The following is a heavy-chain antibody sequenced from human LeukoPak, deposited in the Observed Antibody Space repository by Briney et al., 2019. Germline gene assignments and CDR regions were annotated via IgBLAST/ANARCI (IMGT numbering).Heavy chain of an antibody. Sequence: SETLSLTCTVSGYTISSGYYWGWIRRPPGKGLEWIGSIYQSGSTYYNPSLKSRVTISVDTSKNQFSLKLTSVTAADTAVYYCARELYCSGGSCHSRDAFDIWGQGTTVTVSS. CDR3: ARELYCSGGSCHSRDAFDI. J-gene: IGHJ3*02. D-gene: IGHD2-15*01. V-gene: IGHV4-38-2*02. CDR2: IYQSGST. CDR1: GYTISSGYY.